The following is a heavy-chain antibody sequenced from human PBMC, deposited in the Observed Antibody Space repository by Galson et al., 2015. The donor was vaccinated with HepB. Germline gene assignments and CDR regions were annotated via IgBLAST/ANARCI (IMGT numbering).Heavy chain of an antibody. CDR1: GYTFTGYY. D-gene: IGHD6-19*01. CDR2: INPNSGGT. J-gene: IGHJ4*02. CDR3: ARGLEVSWYSSGWHGGTVEWYY. Sequence: SVKVSCKASGYTFTGYYMHWVRQAPGQGLEWMGWINPNSGGTNYAQKFQGWVTMTRDTSISTAYMELSRLRSDDTAVYYCARGLEVSWYSSGWHGGTVEWYYWGQGTLVTVSS. V-gene: IGHV1-2*04.